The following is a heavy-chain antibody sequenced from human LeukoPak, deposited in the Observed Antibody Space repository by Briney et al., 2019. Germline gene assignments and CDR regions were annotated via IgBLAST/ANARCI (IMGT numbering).Heavy chain of an antibody. CDR1: GFSISSGYY. Sequence: SETLSLTCTVSGFSISSGYYWGWIRQPPGKGLEWIGEIYHSGSTNYNPSLKSRVTISVDKSKNQFSLKLSSVTAADTAVYYCARLRRYYDFWSGYPFDYWGQGTLVTVSS. D-gene: IGHD3-3*01. V-gene: IGHV4-38-2*02. CDR2: IYHSGST. J-gene: IGHJ4*02. CDR3: ARLRRYYDFWSGYPFDY.